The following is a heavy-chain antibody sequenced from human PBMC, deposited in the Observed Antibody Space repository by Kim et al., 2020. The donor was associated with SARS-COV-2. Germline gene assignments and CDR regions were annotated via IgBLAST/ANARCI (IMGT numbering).Heavy chain of an antibody. CDR1: GFTFSSYD. CDR2: IGTAGDS. J-gene: IGHJ6*02. V-gene: IGHV3-13*01. CDR3: ARGGDILTGWARGMDV. Sequence: GGSLRLSCAASGFTFSSYDMHWVRQGTGKGLEWVSSIGTAGDSYYSGSVKGRFTISRENAKNSVYLQLSSLRAGDTAVYYCARGGDILTGWARGMDVWGQGTTVTVSS. D-gene: IGHD3-9*01.